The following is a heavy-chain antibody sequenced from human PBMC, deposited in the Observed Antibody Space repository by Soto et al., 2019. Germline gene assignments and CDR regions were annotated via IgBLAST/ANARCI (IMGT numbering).Heavy chain of an antibody. CDR1: AFSLGNYP. V-gene: IGHV3-23*01. CDR2: IGDSAAPT. Sequence: GGSLGLSCAASAFSLGNYPMSWAGQPPGEGLGWVSAIGDSAAPTYYADSGKGRFTISRDNSKNTLYLQMNNLRAEDTAFYYCAIDRSSTSGYGFDYWGPGALVTV. CDR3: AIDRSSTSGYGFDY. J-gene: IGHJ4*02. D-gene: IGHD2-2*01.